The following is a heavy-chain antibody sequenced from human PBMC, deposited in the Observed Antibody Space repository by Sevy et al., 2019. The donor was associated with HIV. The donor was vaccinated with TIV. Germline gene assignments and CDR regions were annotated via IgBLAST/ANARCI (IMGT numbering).Heavy chain of an antibody. V-gene: IGHV3-21*01. D-gene: IGHD5-18*01. CDR1: GFTFIGYT. CDR3: ARECTLMGYHYGLAV. J-gene: IGHJ6*02. Sequence: GGSLRLSCAASGFTFIGYTMNWVRQAPGKGLEWVSSISSTGKYIYYAESLKGRFTVSRDNAYNSLYLQINSLRAEDTAIYYCARECTLMGYHYGLAVWGQGTTVTDSS. CDR2: ISSTGKYI.